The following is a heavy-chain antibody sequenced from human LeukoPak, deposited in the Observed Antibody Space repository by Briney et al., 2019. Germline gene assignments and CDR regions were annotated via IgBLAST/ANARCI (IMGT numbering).Heavy chain of an antibody. V-gene: IGHV3-7*03. CDR3: AGGSGWLSDY. J-gene: IGHJ4*02. D-gene: IGHD6-19*01. Sequence: GGSLRLSCAASGFTFSLYNMNWVRQAPGKGLEWVANMNHDGSEKYYVDSVKGRFTISRDNAKNSLYLQMNSLRAEDTSVYYCAGGSGWLSDYWGQGTLVTVSS. CDR1: GFTFSLYN. CDR2: MNHDGSEK.